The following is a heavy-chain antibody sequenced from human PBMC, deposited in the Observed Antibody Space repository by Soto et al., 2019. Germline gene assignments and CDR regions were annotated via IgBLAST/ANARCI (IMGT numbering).Heavy chain of an antibody. CDR3: ARGIGVVPTYYYGMDV. CDR1: GYTFTSYD. Sequence: GASVKVSCKVSGYTFTSYDINWVRQATGQGLEWMGWMNPNSGNTGYAQKFQGRVTMTRNTSISTAYMELSSLRSEDTAVYYCARGIGVVPTYYYGMDVWGQGTTCTVSS. V-gene: IGHV1-8*01. J-gene: IGHJ6*01. CDR2: MNPNSGNT. D-gene: IGHD2-2*01.